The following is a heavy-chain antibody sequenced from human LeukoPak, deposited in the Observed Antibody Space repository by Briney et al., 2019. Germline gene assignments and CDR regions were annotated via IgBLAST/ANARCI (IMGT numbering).Heavy chain of an antibody. J-gene: IGHJ3*02. V-gene: IGHV4-59*01. CDR3: AREAIYCSGGSCYSLAFDI. D-gene: IGHD2-15*01. Sequence: TSETLSLTCSVSNGSISTTYWSWIRQPPGKGLEWIGNIHYSGNTNYNSSLKSRVTISVDTSKNQFSLKLSSVTAADTAVYYCAREAIYCSGGSCYSLAFDIWGQGTMVTVSS. CDR1: NGSISTTY. CDR2: IHYSGNT.